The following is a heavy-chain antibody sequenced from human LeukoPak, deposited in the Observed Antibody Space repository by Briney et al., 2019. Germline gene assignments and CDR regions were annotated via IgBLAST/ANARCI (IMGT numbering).Heavy chain of an antibody. J-gene: IGHJ4*02. Sequence: GGSLRLSCAASGFTFSSYAMGWVRQAPGKGLEWVSAISGSGGSTYYADSVKGRFTISRDNSKNTLYLQMNSLRAEDTAVYYCAKDLLSSSWYHFDYWGQGTLVTVSS. CDR3: AKDLLSSSWYHFDY. CDR1: GFTFSSYA. V-gene: IGHV3-23*01. D-gene: IGHD6-13*01. CDR2: ISGSGGST.